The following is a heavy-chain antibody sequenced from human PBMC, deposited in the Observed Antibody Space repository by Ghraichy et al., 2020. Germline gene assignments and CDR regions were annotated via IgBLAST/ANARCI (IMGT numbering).Heavy chain of an antibody. CDR3: ARAGTSLIVHDY. V-gene: IGHV4-59*01. CDR1: GDSMNNYY. J-gene: IGHJ4*02. Sequence: ESLNISCTVSGDSMNNYYWSWIRQPPGRGLEWIGFIYYSGGTNYNPSLKSRVTMSVDTSEKQFSLRLNSVTAADTAVYYCARAGTSLIVHDYWGQGTLVTVSS. D-gene: IGHD2-2*01. CDR2: IYYSGGT.